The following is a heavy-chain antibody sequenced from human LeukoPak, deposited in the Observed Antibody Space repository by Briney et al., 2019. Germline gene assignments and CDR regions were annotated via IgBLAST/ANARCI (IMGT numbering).Heavy chain of an antibody. CDR3: ARVHCSSTSCYQGLDDYVWGSYQD. J-gene: IGHJ4*02. CDR1: GYTFTSYG. CDR2: INTYNGNT. D-gene: IGHD3-16*02. Sequence: GASVKVSCKASGYTFTSYGISWVRQAPGQGLEWMGWINTYNGNTNYAQKFQGRVTITADKSTSTAYMELSSLRSEDTAVYYCARVHCSSTSCYQGLDDYVWGSYQDWGQGTLVTVSS. V-gene: IGHV1-18*01.